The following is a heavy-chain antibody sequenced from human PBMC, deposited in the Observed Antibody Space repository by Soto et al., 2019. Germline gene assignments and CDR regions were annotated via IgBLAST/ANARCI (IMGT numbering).Heavy chain of an antibody. Sequence: QVPLQESGPGLVKPSETLSLSCTVSGGSISNYYWSWFRKTPGKGLEWIGYVHDSWGSNYNPSLKSRVAISLGTSKGQFPLKLTSMTATDTAVYYCARQGFGALHGLVHVWGQGTTVTVSS. V-gene: IGHV4-59*08. J-gene: IGHJ6*02. CDR3: ARQGFGALHGLVHV. CDR2: VHDSWGS. D-gene: IGHD3-10*01. CDR1: GGSISNYY.